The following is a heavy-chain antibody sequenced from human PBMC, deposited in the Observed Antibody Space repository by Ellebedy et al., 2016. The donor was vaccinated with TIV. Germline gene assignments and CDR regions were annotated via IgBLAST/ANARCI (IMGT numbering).Heavy chain of an antibody. CDR1: GFTFSSYW. CDR3: ARDHDRAY. CDR2: IKQDGSEK. V-gene: IGHV3-7*01. J-gene: IGHJ4*02. Sequence: GESLKISXAASGFTFSSYWLSWVRQAPGKGLEWVANIKQDGSEKYYVDSVKGRFTISRDNAKNSLYLQMNSLRAEDTAVYYCARDHDRAYWGQGTLVTVSS.